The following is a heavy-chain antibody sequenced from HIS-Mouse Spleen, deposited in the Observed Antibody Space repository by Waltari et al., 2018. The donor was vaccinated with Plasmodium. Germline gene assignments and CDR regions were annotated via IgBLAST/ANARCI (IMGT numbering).Heavy chain of an antibody. CDR3: ASSGSGSYYY. CDR2: INHSGST. CDR1: GGSFSGYY. D-gene: IGHD3-10*01. Sequence: QVQLQQWGAGLLKPSETLSLTCAVYGGSFSGYYWSWIRQPPGKGLEWIGEINHSGSTNYNPSLKSRVTISVDTSTTQFSLKLSSVTAADTAVYYCASSGSGSYYYWGQGTLVTVSS. V-gene: IGHV4-34*01. J-gene: IGHJ4*02.